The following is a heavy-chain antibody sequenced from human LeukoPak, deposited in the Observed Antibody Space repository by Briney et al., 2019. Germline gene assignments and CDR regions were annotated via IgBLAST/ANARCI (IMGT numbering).Heavy chain of an antibody. V-gene: IGHV4-39*07. CDR2: VYYSGSI. J-gene: IGHJ1*01. CDR3: ATVVVSYTNEKQYFLQ. D-gene: IGHD3-16*02. Sequence: ASETLSLTCTVSGGSIRSKTYFWGWIRQPPGKGLEWIGSVYYSGSIYYNPSLKSRVTISVDTSQNQFSLELSSVTAADTAVYYCATVVVSYTNEKQYFLQWGRGTLVTVSS. CDR1: GGSIRSKTYF.